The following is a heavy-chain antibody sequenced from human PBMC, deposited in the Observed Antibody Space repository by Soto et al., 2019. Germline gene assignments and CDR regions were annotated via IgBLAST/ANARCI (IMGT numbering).Heavy chain of an antibody. CDR2: LYGGGAT. Sequence: GGSLRLSCAVSGFAVSINYMTWVRQAPGKGLEWISILYGGGATKFADSVKGRFTISKDNSQNTLFLHMNRLSTEDTAVYYCARITGKGFLVYWGQGTLVTVSS. V-gene: IGHV3-53*01. CDR3: ARITGKGFLVY. D-gene: IGHD1-20*01. J-gene: IGHJ4*02. CDR1: GFAVSINY.